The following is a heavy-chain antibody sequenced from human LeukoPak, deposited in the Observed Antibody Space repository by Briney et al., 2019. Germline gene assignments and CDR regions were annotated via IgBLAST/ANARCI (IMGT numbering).Heavy chain of an antibody. CDR3: ARQENDDDGFDI. D-gene: IGHD1-1*01. CDR1: GYSSTSHW. J-gene: IGHJ3*02. V-gene: IGHV5-51*01. Sequence: GESLKISCKGSGYSSTSHWIGWVRQMPGKGLEWMGIIYPGESYTRYSPSFQGQVIISADKSISTAYLQWSNLKASDTAMYYCARQENDDDGFDIWGQGTMVTVSS. CDR2: IYPGESYT.